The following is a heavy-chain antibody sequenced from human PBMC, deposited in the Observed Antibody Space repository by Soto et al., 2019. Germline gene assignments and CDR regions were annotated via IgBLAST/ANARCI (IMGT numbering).Heavy chain of an antibody. CDR3: ARGPGYFDGWRNFDF. CDR1: DDSFRGADYY. D-gene: IGHD6-19*01. CDR2: TYYNGDT. Sequence: SETLSLTCTVSDDSFRGADYYWSWIRQPLGKGPEWIGYTYYNGDTKYNPALKSRVTMSVDTSKNQFSLRLSSVTAADTAVYFCARGPGYFDGWRNFDFWGRGLLVTVSP. J-gene: IGHJ4*02. V-gene: IGHV4-61*08.